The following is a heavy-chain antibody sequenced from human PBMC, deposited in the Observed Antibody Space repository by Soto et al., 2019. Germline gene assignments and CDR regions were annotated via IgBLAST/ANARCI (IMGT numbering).Heavy chain of an antibody. Sequence: QVQLVESGGGVVQPGSSLRLSCAASGFTFSSCAMHWVRQAPGKGLEWVAVISYGGSNKYYADSVKGRFTISRDNSKNTLYLQMNSLRAEDTAVYYCARGEGCSGGSCHLGYWGQGTLVTVSS. J-gene: IGHJ4*02. CDR1: GFTFSSCA. V-gene: IGHV3-30-3*01. CDR2: ISYGGSNK. D-gene: IGHD2-15*01. CDR3: ARGEGCSGGSCHLGY.